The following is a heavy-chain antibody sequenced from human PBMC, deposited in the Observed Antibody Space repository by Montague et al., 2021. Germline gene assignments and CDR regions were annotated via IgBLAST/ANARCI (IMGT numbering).Heavy chain of an antibody. J-gene: IGHJ5*02. CDR1: GASITSHNCY. V-gene: IGHV4-39*07. Sequence: SETLSLTCTVSGASITSHNCYWVWIRHSPGKDLEWIGNIYYSGNSFYQPSLKSRITMAVDTSKNQFSLKLSSVTAADTSIYYCARVFSSWYVGWFDPWGQGTLVTVSS. D-gene: IGHD6-13*01. CDR2: IYYSGNS. CDR3: ARVFSSWYVGWFDP.